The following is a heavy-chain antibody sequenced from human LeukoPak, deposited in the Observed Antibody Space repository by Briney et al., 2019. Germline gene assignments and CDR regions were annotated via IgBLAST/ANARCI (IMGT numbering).Heavy chain of an antibody. CDR3: TRDVHDY. J-gene: IGHJ4*02. CDR2: IKQDGSDK. CDR1: GFTVSSYW. Sequence: HPGGPLRLSCAASGFTVSSYWMSWVRQAPGKGLEWVATIKQDGSDKYYVDSVKGRFSISRDNAENSLYLQMNSLRAEDTAVYYCTRDVHDYWGQGTLVTVSS. V-gene: IGHV3-7*01. D-gene: IGHD3-10*02.